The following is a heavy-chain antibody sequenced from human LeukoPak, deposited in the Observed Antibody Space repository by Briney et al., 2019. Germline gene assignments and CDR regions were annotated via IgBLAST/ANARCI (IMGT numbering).Heavy chain of an antibody. D-gene: IGHD6-13*01. Sequence: SETLSLTCTVSGGSISSSSYYWGWIRQPPGKGLEWIGSIYYSGSTYYNPSLKSRVTISVDTSKNQFSLKLSSVTAADTAVYYCARRYSSSWPYWGQGTLVTVSS. V-gene: IGHV4-39*01. CDR2: IYYSGST. CDR3: ARRYSSSWPY. CDR1: GGSISSSSYY. J-gene: IGHJ4*02.